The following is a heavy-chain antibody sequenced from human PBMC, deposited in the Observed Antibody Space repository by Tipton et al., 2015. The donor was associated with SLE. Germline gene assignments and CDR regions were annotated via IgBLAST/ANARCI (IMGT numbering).Heavy chain of an antibody. J-gene: IGHJ4*02. V-gene: IGHV4-31*03. CDR2: IYYSGST. D-gene: IGHD3-22*01. Sequence: TLSLTCTVSGGSTSSGGYYWSWIRQHPGKGLEWIGYIYYSGSTHYNPSLKSRVTISVDTSKNQFSLKLSSVTAADTAVYYCARDSSGYSIFFDYWGQGTLVTVSS. CDR3: ARDSSGYSIFFDY. CDR1: GGSTSSGGYY.